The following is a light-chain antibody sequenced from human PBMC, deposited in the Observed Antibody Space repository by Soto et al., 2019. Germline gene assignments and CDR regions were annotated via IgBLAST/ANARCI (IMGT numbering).Light chain of an antibody. CDR2: DVS. V-gene: IGLV2-14*01. CDR1: SSDVGGYNY. Sequence: QSALTQPASVSGSPGQSITISCTGTSSDVGGYNYVSWYRQHPGKAPKLMIYDVSNRPSGVSNRFSGSKSGNTASLTISGLQAEDEADYYCSSYTSSSSLWVFGTGTKLTVL. J-gene: IGLJ1*01. CDR3: SSYTSSSSLWV.